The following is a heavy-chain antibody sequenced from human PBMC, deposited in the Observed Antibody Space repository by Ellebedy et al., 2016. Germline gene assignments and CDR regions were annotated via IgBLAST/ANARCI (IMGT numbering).Heavy chain of an antibody. Sequence: SETLSLXXAVSGGSISSSNWWSWVRQPPGKGLEWIGEIYHSGSTNYNPSLKSRVTISVDKSKNQFSLKLSSVTAADTAVYYCARLPSSWYSGRDYWGQGTLVTVSS. CDR3: ARLPSSWYSGRDY. J-gene: IGHJ4*02. CDR1: GGSISSSNW. D-gene: IGHD6-13*01. CDR2: IYHSGST. V-gene: IGHV4-4*02.